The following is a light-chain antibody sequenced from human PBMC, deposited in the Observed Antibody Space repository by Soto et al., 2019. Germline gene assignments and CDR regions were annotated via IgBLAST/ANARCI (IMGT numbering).Light chain of an antibody. Sequence: RVMTQSPATLPVSPGERSTLSCMTIQSVNRHLAWYQHKPCQAPRLLIYGASSRATGIPTRFSGSGSGTEFTLTIDSLQYEDFAVYFCQQYHNWHPITFGQGTRLEIK. CDR1: QSVNRH. V-gene: IGKV3-15*01. J-gene: IGKJ5*01. CDR2: GAS. CDR3: QQYHNWHPIT.